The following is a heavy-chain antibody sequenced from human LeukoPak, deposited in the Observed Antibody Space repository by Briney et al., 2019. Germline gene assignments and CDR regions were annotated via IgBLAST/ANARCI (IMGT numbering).Heavy chain of an antibody. Sequence: PGGSLRLSCAASGFTFSNYWMHWVRQAPGKGLEWVANIKPDGSQKYYVDSVKGRFTISRENAKNSLYLQMGSPRAEDTAIYYCARAVGGGESYWGQGTLVTVSS. CDR1: GFTFSNYW. D-gene: IGHD3-10*01. CDR3: ARAVGGGESY. CDR2: IKPDGSQK. V-gene: IGHV3-7*04. J-gene: IGHJ4*02.